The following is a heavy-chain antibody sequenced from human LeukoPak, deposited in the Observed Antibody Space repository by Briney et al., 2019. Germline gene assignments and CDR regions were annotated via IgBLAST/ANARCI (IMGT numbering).Heavy chain of an antibody. V-gene: IGHV4-59*08. CDR2: FYYSGST. J-gene: IGHJ4*02. CDR1: GGSISNYY. Sequence: TSETLSLTCTVSGGSISNYYWSWIRQPPGKGLEWIGYFYYSGSTSYNPSLKSRVTISVATSKNQFSLKLRSVTAADTAVYYCARQYRSSFDYWGQGTLVTVSS. D-gene: IGHD6-6*01. CDR3: ARQYRSSFDY.